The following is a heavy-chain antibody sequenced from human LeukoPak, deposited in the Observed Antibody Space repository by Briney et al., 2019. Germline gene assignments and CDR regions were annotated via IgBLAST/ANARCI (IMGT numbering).Heavy chain of an antibody. D-gene: IGHD3-22*01. CDR2: INPSGGST. CDR3: ARLSGYYLGYYYYYMDV. V-gene: IGHV1-46*01. CDR1: GYTFTSYY. Sequence: GASVKVSCKASGYTFTSYYMHWVRQAPGQGLEWMGIINPSGGSTSYAQKFQGRVTLTRNTSISTAYMELSSLRSEDTAVYYCARLSGYYLGYYYYYMDVWGKGTTVTISS. J-gene: IGHJ6*03.